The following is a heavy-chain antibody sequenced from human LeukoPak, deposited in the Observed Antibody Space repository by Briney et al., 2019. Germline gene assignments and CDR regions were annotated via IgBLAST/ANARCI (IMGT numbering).Heavy chain of an antibody. CDR2: ISGSGGST. CDR3: AKDRGWYCAY. Sequence: GGSLRLSCAASGFTFSSYAMSWVRQAPGEGLEWVSAISGSGGSTYYADSVKGRFTISRDNSKNTLYLQMNSLRAEDTAVYDCAKDRGWYCAYWGQGALVTASS. J-gene: IGHJ4*02. V-gene: IGHV3-23*01. CDR1: GFTFSSYA. D-gene: IGHD6-19*01.